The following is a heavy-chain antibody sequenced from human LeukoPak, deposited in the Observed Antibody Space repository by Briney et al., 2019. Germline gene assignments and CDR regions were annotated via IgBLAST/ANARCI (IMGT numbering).Heavy chain of an antibody. V-gene: IGHV1-2*02. CDR1: GYTFNDYY. D-gene: IGHD6-6*01. CDR3: ARASGAPSSSSSYYYYGMDV. J-gene: IGHJ6*02. CDR2: INPNSGGT. Sequence: REASVKVSCKASGYTFNDYYMHWVRQAPGQGLEWMGWINPNSGGTNYAQKFQGRVTMTRDTSITTAYMELSRLRFDDTAMYYCARASGAPSSSSSYYYYGMDVWGQGTTVTVSS.